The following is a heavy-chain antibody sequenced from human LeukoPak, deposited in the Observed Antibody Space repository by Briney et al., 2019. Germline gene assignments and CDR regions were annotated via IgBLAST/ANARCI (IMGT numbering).Heavy chain of an antibody. D-gene: IGHD1-26*01. V-gene: IGHV3-74*01. CDR3: ARDSLSWWELPFDP. CDR1: GFTFSSYW. CDR2: INTDGSST. J-gene: IGHJ5*02. Sequence: PGGSLRLSCAASGFTFSSYWMHWVRQAPGKGLVWVSRINTDGSSTSYADSVKGRFTISRDNAKNTLYLQMNSLRAEDTAVYYCARDSLSWWELPFDPWGQGTLVTVSS.